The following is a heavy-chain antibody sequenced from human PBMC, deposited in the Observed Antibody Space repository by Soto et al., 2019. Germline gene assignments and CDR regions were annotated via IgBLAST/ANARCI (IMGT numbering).Heavy chain of an antibody. Sequence: ASVKVSCKASGYTFTGYYMHWVRQAPGQGLEWMGWINPNSGGTNYAQKFQGWVTMTRDTSISTAYMELSRLRSDDTAVYYCAREGYCSGGSCLLFDYWGQGTLVTVSS. D-gene: IGHD2-15*01. J-gene: IGHJ4*02. CDR2: INPNSGGT. CDR1: GYTFTGYY. CDR3: AREGYCSGGSCLLFDY. V-gene: IGHV1-2*04.